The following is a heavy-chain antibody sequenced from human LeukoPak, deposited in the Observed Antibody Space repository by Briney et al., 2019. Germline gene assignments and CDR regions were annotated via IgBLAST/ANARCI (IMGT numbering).Heavy chain of an antibody. J-gene: IGHJ6*02. CDR3: ARGDIVVVPAAIRSWYYCYYGMDV. V-gene: IGHV1-2*06. D-gene: IGHD2-2*02. Sequence: ASVKVSCKASGYTFTGYYMHWVRQAPGQGLEWMGRINPNSGGTNYAQKFQGRVTMTRDTSISTAYMELSRLRSDDTAVYYCARGDIVVVPAAIRSWYYCYYGMDVWGQGTTVTVSS. CDR1: GYTFTGYY. CDR2: INPNSGGT.